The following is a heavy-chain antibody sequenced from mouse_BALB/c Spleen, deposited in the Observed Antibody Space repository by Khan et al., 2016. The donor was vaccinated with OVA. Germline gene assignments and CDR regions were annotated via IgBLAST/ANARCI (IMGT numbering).Heavy chain of an antibody. CDR3: ARTARIKY. D-gene: IGHD1-2*01. V-gene: IGHV3-2*02. J-gene: IGHJ2*01. Sequence: EVQLQESGPGLVKPSQSLSLTCTVTGYSIPSGYGWNWIRQFPGNKLEWMGYISYSGSTNYNPSLKSRIFITRDTSKNQFFLQLNSGTTEVTATYYCARTARIKYWGQGTTLTVSS. CDR1: GYSIPSGYG. CDR2: ISYSGST.